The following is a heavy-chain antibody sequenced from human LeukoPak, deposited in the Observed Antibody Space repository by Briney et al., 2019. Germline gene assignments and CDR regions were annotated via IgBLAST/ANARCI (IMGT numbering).Heavy chain of an antibody. D-gene: IGHD2-15*01. Sequence: GGSLRLSCAASGFTSSSDAIGWVRQAPGKGLEWVSGISGSTGSTYYVDSVKGRFTISRDNSKNTLYLQMNSLRAEDTAVYYCANQKGVSWYSEEDYWGQGTLVTVSS. CDR1: GFTSSSDA. J-gene: IGHJ4*02. V-gene: IGHV3-23*01. CDR3: ANQKGVSWYSEEDY. CDR2: ISGSTGST.